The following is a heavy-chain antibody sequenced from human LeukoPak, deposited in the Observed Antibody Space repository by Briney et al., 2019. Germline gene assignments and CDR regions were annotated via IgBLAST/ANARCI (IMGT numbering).Heavy chain of an antibody. CDR3: ARDGWPAFDY. CDR2: TYYSSQWYT. J-gene: IGHJ4*02. Sequence: SQTLSLTCAISGVSVSTNTAAWNWIRQSPSKGLELLGRTYYSSQWYTDYAVSVKSRITINPDTSRNQFSLQLNSVTPEDTAVYFCARDGWPAFDYWGQGTLVTVSS. D-gene: IGHD2-15*01. V-gene: IGHV6-1*01. CDR1: GVSVSTNTAA.